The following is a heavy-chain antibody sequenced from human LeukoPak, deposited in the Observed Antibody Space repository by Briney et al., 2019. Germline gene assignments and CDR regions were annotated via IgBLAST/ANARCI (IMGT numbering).Heavy chain of an antibody. J-gene: IGHJ4*02. D-gene: IGHD1-26*01. CDR2: ISSSSSTI. Sequence: GCLRLSCAASGFTFSGYIMNWVRPAPRKGVEWVSDISSSSSTIYYADSVKGRFTISRDNAKNSLYLQMNSLRDEDTAVYYCARGSGTYQIFDYWGQGTLVTVSS. CDR3: ARGSGTYQIFDY. V-gene: IGHV3-48*02. CDR1: GFTFSGYI.